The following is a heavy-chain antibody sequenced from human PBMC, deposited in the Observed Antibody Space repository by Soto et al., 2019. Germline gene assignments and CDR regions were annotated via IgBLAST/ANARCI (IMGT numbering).Heavy chain of an antibody. CDR3: ARAIGTRNNWFDP. CDR1: GDSISSGYY. CDR2: IYTSGST. J-gene: IGHJ5*02. Sequence: PSETLSLTCAVSGDSISSGYYCSWIRQPAGKGLEWIGRIYTSGSTNYNPSLKSRVTMSVDTSKNQFSLKLSSVTAADTAVYYCARAIGTRNNWFDPWGQGTLVTVSS. D-gene: IGHD1-1*01. V-gene: IGHV4-4*07.